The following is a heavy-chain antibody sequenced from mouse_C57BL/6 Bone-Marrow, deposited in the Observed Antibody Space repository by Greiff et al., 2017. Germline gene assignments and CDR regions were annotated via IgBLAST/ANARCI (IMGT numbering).Heavy chain of an antibody. Sequence: VQLQQSGAELVKPGASVKLSCKASGYTFTSYWMQWVKQRPGQGLEWIGEIDPSDSYTNYNQKFKGKATLTVDTSSSTAYMQLSSLTSEDSAVYYCARGGVITRDWGQGTLVTVSA. V-gene: IGHV1-50*01. CDR1: GYTFTSYW. CDR3: ARGGVITRD. J-gene: IGHJ3*01. CDR2: IDPSDSYT. D-gene: IGHD1-1*01.